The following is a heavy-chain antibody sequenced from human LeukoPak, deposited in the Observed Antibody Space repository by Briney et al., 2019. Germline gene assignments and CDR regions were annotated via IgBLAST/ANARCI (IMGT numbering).Heavy chain of an antibody. V-gene: IGHV4-59*01. CDR2: ISYSGST. J-gene: IGHJ4*02. D-gene: IGHD3-16*01. Sequence: PSETLSLTCTVSGGSISSFNWNWIRQPPGKGLEWIGYISYSGSTNYNPSLKSRVTISVNTSKNQFSLKLSSVTAADTAVYYCARDPWGGGIEGGFDYWGQGTLVTVSS. CDR3: ARDPWGGGIEGGFDY. CDR1: GGSISSFN.